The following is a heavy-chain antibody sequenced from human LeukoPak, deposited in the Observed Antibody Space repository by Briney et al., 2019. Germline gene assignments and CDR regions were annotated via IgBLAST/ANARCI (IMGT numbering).Heavy chain of an antibody. J-gene: IGHJ4*02. CDR2: ISTYNGNT. V-gene: IGHV1-18*01. CDR1: GCTFTTNG. D-gene: IGHD3-3*01. CDR3: VMPIFGVAYYFDY. Sequence: ASVKVSCKASGCTFTTNGISWVRQAPGQGLEWMGWISTYNGNTNYAQKLQGRVTMTTDTSASTAYMELRSLRSDDTAVYYCVMPIFGVAYYFDYWGQGTLVTVSS.